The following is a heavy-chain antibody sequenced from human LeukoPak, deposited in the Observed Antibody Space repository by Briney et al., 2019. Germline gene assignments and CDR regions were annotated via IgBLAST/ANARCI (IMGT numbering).Heavy chain of an antibody. CDR3: AKWAGSGEQTKRYFGPFDF. J-gene: IGHJ4*02. CDR2: ISGDGGGT. D-gene: IGHD1/OR15-1a*01. Sequence: PGTSLRLSCAASGFTFSNWAITWVRQAPGMGLEWVSSISGDGGGTYYADSVKGRFTVSRDNSKNTLYLEINRLRVEDTAVYYCAKWAGSGEQTKRYFGPFDFWGQGTLVTVSS. CDR1: GFTFSNWA. V-gene: IGHV3-23*01.